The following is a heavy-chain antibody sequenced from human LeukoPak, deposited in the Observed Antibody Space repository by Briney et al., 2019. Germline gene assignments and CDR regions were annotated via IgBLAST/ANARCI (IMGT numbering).Heavy chain of an antibody. CDR2: IYSGGST. V-gene: IGHV3-66*01. J-gene: IGHJ4*02. Sequence: GGSLRLACAASGFTVSSNYMSWVRQAPGKGLEWVSVIYSGGSTYYADSVKGRFTISRDNSKNTLYLQMNSLRAEDTAVYYCASPHKNHYDCSGYLSYWGQGTLVTVSS. CDR3: ASPHKNHYDCSGYLSY. D-gene: IGHD3-22*01. CDR1: GFTVSSNY.